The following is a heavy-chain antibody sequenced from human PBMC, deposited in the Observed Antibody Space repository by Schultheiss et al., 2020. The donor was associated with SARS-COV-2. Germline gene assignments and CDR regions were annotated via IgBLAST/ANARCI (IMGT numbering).Heavy chain of an antibody. CDR2: IWYDGSNK. CDR3: ASFSNPPQFGY. D-gene: IGHD1-14*01. CDR1: GFTVSSNY. Sequence: GGSLRLSCAASGFTVSSNYMSWVRQAPGKGLEWVAVIWYDGSNKYYADSVKGRFTISRDNSKNTLYLQMNSLRAEDTAVYYCASFSNPPQFGYWGQGTLVTVSS. V-gene: IGHV3-33*08. J-gene: IGHJ4*02.